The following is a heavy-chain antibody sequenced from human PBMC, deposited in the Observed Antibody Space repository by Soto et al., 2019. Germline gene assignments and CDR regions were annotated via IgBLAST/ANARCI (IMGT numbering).Heavy chain of an antibody. J-gene: IGHJ4*02. D-gene: IGHD3-3*01. CDR3: AKDVTLFGVPRRYYFDY. CDR2: ISGSGGST. CDR1: GFTFSSYA. V-gene: IGHV3-23*01. Sequence: GGSLRLSCAASGFTFSSYAMSWVRQAPGKGLEWVSAISGSGGSTYYADSVKGRFTISRDNSKNTLYLQMNSLRAEDTAVYYCAKDVTLFGVPRRYYFDYWGQGTLVTVSS.